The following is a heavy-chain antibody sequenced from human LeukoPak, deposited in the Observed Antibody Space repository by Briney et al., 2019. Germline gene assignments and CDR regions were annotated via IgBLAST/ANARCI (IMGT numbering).Heavy chain of an antibody. CDR1: GGTFSSYA. V-gene: IGHV1-69*01. CDR2: IIPIFGTA. J-gene: IGHJ4*02. D-gene: IGHD3-9*01. Sequence: ASVKVSCKASGGTFSSYAISWVRQAPGQGLEWMGGIIPIFGTANYAQKFQGRVTITADESTSTAYMELSSLRSEDTAVYYCARTYYDILTGYPLYFDYWGQGTLVTVSS. CDR3: ARTYYDILTGYPLYFDY.